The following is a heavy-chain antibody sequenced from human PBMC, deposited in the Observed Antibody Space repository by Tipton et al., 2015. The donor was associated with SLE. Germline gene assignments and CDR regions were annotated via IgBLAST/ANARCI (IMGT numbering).Heavy chain of an antibody. Sequence: SLRLSCAASGFTFSSYAMHWVRQAPGKGLEWVAVISYDGSNKYYADSVKGRFTISRDNSKNTLYLQMNSLRAEDTAVYYCARETTYYYDSSGYMGDAFDIWGQGTMVTVSS. CDR1: GFTFSSYA. CDR3: ARETTYYYDSSGYMGDAFDI. CDR2: ISYDGSNK. V-gene: IGHV3-30-3*01. D-gene: IGHD3-22*01. J-gene: IGHJ3*02.